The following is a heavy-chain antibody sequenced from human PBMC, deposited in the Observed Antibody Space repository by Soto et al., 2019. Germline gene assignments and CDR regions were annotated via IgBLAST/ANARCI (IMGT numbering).Heavy chain of an antibody. CDR1: GFTFSSYA. CDR3: AKDRVPGGSKPPLYYFDY. D-gene: IGHD3-16*01. CDR2: ISGSGGST. V-gene: IGHV3-23*01. Sequence: GGSLRLSCAASGFTFSSYAMSWVRQAPGKGLEWVSAISGSGGSTYYADSVKGRFTISRDNSKNTLYLQMNSLRAEDTAVYYCAKDRVPGGSKPPLYYFDYWGQGTLVTVSS. J-gene: IGHJ4*02.